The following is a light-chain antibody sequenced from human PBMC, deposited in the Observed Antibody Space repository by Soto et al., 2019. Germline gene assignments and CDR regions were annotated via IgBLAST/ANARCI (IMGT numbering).Light chain of an antibody. CDR3: QQYGSSPPGLT. V-gene: IGKV3-20*01. J-gene: IGKJ4*01. CDR2: GAS. Sequence: EIVMTQSPATLSVSPGERATLSCRASQSVSSSYLAWYQQKPGQTPRLLIYGASSRATGIPDRFSGSGSGTDFTLTISRLEPEDFAVYYCQQYGSSPPGLTFGGGTKVDI. CDR1: QSVSSSY.